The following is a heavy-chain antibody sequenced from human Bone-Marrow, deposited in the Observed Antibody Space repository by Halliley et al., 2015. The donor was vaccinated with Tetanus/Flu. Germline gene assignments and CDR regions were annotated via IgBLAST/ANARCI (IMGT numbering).Heavy chain of an antibody. CDR2: LYPGAPDP. V-gene: IGHV5-51*01. D-gene: IGHD3-22*01. J-gene: IGHJ6*02. Sequence: GILYPGAPDPRYSPSFQGQVPISADKSISTAYLQGSSLKASDTAMYYCARRGSSGYYYGMDVWGQGTTVTVSS. CDR3: ARRGSSGYYYGMDV.